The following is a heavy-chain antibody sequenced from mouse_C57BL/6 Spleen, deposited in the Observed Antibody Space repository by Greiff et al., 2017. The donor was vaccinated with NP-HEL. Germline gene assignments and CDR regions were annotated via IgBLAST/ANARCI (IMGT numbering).Heavy chain of an antibody. CDR1: GYTFTSYW. V-gene: IGHV1-5*01. D-gene: IGHD2-3*01. Sequence: EVQLQESGTVLARPGASVKMSCKTSGYTFTSYWMHWVNQRPGQGLEWIGAIYPGNSDTSYNQKFKGKAKLTAVTSASTAYMELSSLTNEDSAVYYCTRKYDGYYAWFAYWGQGTLVTVSA. J-gene: IGHJ3*01. CDR3: TRKYDGYYAWFAY. CDR2: IYPGNSDT.